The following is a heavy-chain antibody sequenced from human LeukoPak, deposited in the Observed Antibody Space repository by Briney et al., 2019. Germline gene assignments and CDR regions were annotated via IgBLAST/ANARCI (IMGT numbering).Heavy chain of an antibody. J-gene: IGHJ4*02. CDR2: IIPIFGTA. Sequence: SVQASCKASGGTFSSYAISWVRQAPGQGLEWMGGIIPIFGTANYAQKFQGRVTITADESTSTAYMELSSRRSEDTAVYYCARGIDILTGYFDYWGQGTLVTVSS. CDR3: ARGIDILTGYFDY. CDR1: GGTFSSYA. D-gene: IGHD3-9*01. V-gene: IGHV1-69*01.